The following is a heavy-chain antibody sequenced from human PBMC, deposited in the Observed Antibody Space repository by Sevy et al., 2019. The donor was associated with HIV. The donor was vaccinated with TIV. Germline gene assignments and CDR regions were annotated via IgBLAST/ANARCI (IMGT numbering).Heavy chain of an antibody. J-gene: IGHJ6*02. CDR2: IKTKTDGGTT. CDR3: QWFGAFYFYGMDV. CDR1: GFTFSDAW. V-gene: IGHV3-15*01. D-gene: IGHD3-10*01. Sequence: GGSLRLSCAASGFTFSDAWMTWVRQAPGKGLEWVGRIKTKTDGGTTDYTAPVKGRFTISRDDSKNTVYLQMNGMETADTAVYYCQWFGAFYFYGMDVWGHGTTVTVSS.